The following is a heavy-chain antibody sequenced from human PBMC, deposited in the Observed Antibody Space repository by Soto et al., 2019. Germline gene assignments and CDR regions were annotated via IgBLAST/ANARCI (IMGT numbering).Heavy chain of an antibody. Sequence: EVQLLESGGGLVQPGGSLRLSCAASGFTFSSHPMTWVRQAPGMGLEWVSSIDGSGGHTYYGDSVKGRFTISRDNPKNTLYLQMNSLRAEDTALYYCARIAVAVSGIDCWGQGTLVTVHS. CDR1: GFTFSSHP. V-gene: IGHV3-23*01. CDR3: ARIAVAVSGIDC. J-gene: IGHJ4*02. CDR2: IDGSGGHT. D-gene: IGHD6-19*01.